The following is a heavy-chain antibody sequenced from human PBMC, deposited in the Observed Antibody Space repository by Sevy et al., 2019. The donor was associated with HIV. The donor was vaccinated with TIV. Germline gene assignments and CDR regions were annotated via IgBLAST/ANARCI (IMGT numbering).Heavy chain of an antibody. D-gene: IGHD2-21*02. Sequence: SETLSLTCTVSGGSVSSGSYYWSWIRQPPGKGLEWIGYIYYSGSTNYNPSLKSRVTISVDTSKNQFSLKLSSVTAADTAVYYCAGGGDVAGGNSGGRGILQHWGQGTLVTVSS. CDR2: IYYSGST. CDR3: AGGGDVAGGNSGGRGILQH. CDR1: GGSVSSGSYY. J-gene: IGHJ1*01. V-gene: IGHV4-61*01.